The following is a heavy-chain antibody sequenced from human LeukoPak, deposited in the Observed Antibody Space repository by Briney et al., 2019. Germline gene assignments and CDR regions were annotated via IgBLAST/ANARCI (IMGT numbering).Heavy chain of an antibody. CDR2: IKQDGSEK. CDR1: GFTFSSYA. CDR3: ARGRFSSSWYSQPLNY. Sequence: GGSLRLSCAASGFTFSSYAMSWVRQAPGKGLEWVANIKQDGSEKYYVDSVKGRFTISRDNAKNSLYLQMNSLRAEDTAVYYCARGRFSSSWYSQPLNYWGQGTLVTVSS. D-gene: IGHD6-13*01. J-gene: IGHJ4*02. V-gene: IGHV3-7*01.